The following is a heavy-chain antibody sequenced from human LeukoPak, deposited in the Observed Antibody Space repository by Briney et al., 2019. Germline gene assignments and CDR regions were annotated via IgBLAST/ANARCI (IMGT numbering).Heavy chain of an antibody. CDR1: GGSFSGYY. CDR2: INHSGST. J-gene: IGHJ6*02. D-gene: IGHD2-15*01. Sequence: SETLSLTCAVYGGSFSGYYWSWIRQPPGKGLEWIGEINHSGSTNYNPSLKSRVTISVDMSKNQFSLKLSSVTAADTAVYYCARGYCSGGSCYLDPWGQGTTVTVSS. V-gene: IGHV4-34*01. CDR3: ARGYCSGGSCYLDP.